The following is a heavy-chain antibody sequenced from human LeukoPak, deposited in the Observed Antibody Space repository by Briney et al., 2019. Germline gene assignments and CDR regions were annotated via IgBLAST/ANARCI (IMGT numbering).Heavy chain of an antibody. J-gene: IGHJ5*02. V-gene: IGHV4-30-2*01. CDR3: ALGTYGDYGGNWFDP. CDR1: GGSISSGGYS. D-gene: IGHD4-17*01. Sequence: PSETLSLTCAVSGGSISSGGYSWSWIRQPPGKGLEWIGYIFHSGSTYYNPSLKSRLTISVDRSKNQFSLKLNSVTAADTAVYYCALGTYGDYGGNWFDPWGQGTLVTVSS. CDR2: IFHSGST.